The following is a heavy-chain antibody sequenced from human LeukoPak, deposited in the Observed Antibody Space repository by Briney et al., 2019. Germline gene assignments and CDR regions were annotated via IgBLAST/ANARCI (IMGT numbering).Heavy chain of an antibody. J-gene: IGHJ5*02. D-gene: IGHD2-15*01. CDR3: ARARRLVVVAATHWFDP. V-gene: IGHV4-38-2*02. CDR2: TYHSGST. Sequence: PSETLSLTCTVSGYSISSGYYWGWIRQPPGKGLEWIGSTYHSGSTYYNPSLKSRVTISVDTSKNQFSLKLSSVTAADTAVYYCARARRLVVVAATHWFDPWGQGTLVTVSS. CDR1: GYSISSGYY.